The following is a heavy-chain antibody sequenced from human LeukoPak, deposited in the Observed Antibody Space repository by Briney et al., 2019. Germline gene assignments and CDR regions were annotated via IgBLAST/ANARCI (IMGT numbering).Heavy chain of an antibody. V-gene: IGHV3-48*01. Sequence: PGGSLRLSCAASGFTFSSYSMNWVRQAPGKGLEWVSYISSSSSTIYYADSVKGRFTISRDNAKNSLYLQMNSLRAEDTAVYYCARDRGAPADYWGQGTRVTVSS. CDR1: GFTFSSYS. CDR2: ISSSSSTI. CDR3: ARDRGAPADY. D-gene: IGHD5-24*01. J-gene: IGHJ4*02.